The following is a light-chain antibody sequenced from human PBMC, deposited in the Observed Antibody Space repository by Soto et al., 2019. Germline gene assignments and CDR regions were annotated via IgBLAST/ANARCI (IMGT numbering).Light chain of an antibody. CDR3: QQYNNWPSWA. Sequence: EIVMTQSPATLSVSPGERATLSCRASQSVSSNFAWYQQKPGQAPRLLIYGASTRATGIPARFSGSGCGTEFTLTISSLQSADFAVYYCQQYNNWPSWAFGQGTKVEIK. J-gene: IGKJ1*01. V-gene: IGKV3-15*01. CDR2: GAS. CDR1: QSVSSN.